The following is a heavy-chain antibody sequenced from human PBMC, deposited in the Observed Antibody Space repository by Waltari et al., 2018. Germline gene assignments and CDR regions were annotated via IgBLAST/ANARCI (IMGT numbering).Heavy chain of an antibody. Sequence: EVQLLESGGGLVQPGGSLRLSCAAPGFPFINHGMSWVRQAPGKGLEWVSGIGDGGDTHYADSVKGRFTISRDNSKNMLYLQMDSLSAEDTAVYYCTKGAWGSVCDYWGQGTLVTVSS. D-gene: IGHD2-15*01. CDR1: GFPFINHG. V-gene: IGHV3-23*01. J-gene: IGHJ4*02. CDR3: TKGAWGSVCDY. CDR2: IGDGGDT.